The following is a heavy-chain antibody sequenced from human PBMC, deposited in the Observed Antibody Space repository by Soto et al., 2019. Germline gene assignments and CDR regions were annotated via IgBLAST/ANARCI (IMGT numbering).Heavy chain of an antibody. CDR3: VKDWYSWNVGGIDAFDI. V-gene: IGHV3-30*18. J-gene: IGHJ3*02. CDR1: GFTFSSYG. Sequence: QVQLVESGGGVVQPGRSLRLSCAASGFTFSSYGMHWVRQAPGTGLEWVAVISYDGSNKYYADSVKGRFTISRDNSKNQLYLQMNSVRDEDTAVYYCVKDWYSWNVGGIDAFDIWGQGTMVTVSS. CDR2: ISYDGSNK. D-gene: IGHD1-1*01.